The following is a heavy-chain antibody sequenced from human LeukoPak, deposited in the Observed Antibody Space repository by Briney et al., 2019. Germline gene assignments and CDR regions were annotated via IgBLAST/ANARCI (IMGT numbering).Heavy chain of an antibody. D-gene: IGHD6-13*01. CDR3: ARSLPYGTTWYGRSDF. Sequence: PGGSLRLSCAASGFTFNTYTMNWVRQAPGKGLEWVANIRQDGDTKYYVDSVKGRFTISRDNAMNSLYLQMNSLRAEDTAIYYCARSLPYGTTWYGRSDFWGQGTLVTVSS. CDR2: IRQDGDTK. J-gene: IGHJ4*02. V-gene: IGHV3-7*03. CDR1: GFTFNTYT.